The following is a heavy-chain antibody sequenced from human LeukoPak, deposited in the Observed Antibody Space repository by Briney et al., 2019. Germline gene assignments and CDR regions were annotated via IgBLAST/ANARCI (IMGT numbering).Heavy chain of an antibody. CDR3: VRDVWGDRDSYFDY. J-gene: IGHJ4*02. CDR1: GFTFSSYW. Sequence: GRPLRLSCAASGFTFSSYWMHWVRQVPGKGLVWVSRINTDGRSTSYVDTVKGRFTMSRDNAKNTLYLQMNSLRAEDTAVYYCVRDVWGDRDSYFDYWGQGTLVTVSS. V-gene: IGHV3-74*01. D-gene: IGHD2-21*01. CDR2: INTDGRST.